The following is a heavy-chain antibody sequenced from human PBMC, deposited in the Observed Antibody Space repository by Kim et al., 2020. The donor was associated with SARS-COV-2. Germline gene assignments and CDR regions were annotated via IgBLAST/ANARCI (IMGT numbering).Heavy chain of an antibody. J-gene: IGHJ4*02. CDR1: GGSFSGYY. V-gene: IGHV4-34*01. CDR2: INHSGST. Sequence: SETLSLTCAVYGGSFSGYYWSWIRQPPGKGLEWIGEINHSGSTNYNPSLKSRVTISVDTSKNQFSLKLSSVTAADTAVYYCARGGYYGRTFDYWGQGTLVTVSS. CDR3: ARGGYYGRTFDY. D-gene: IGHD4-17*01.